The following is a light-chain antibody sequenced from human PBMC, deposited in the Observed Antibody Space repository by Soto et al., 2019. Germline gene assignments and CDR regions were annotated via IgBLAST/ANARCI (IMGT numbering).Light chain of an antibody. CDR1: SSDIGFYNY. J-gene: IGLJ1*01. Sequence: QSALTQPASVSGSPGQSITISCTGTSSDIGFYNYVSWYQQHPGNAPRLIIFEVAKRPSGVSSRFSGSKSGNTASLTISGLQAEDEADYHCSSYPNTSPLYVFGTGTKVTVL. V-gene: IGLV2-14*01. CDR2: EVA. CDR3: SSYPNTSPLYV.